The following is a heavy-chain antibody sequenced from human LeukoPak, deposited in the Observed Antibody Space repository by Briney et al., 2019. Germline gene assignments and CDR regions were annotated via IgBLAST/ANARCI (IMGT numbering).Heavy chain of an antibody. Sequence: SETLSLTCTVSGGSISSHYWSWIRQPPGKGLEWIGYIYYSGSTTYNPSLKSRITISLDTPKIQFSLNLTSVTAADTAVYYCARLRGSTVFDYWGQGTLVTVSS. CDR2: IYYSGST. CDR3: ARLRGSTVFDY. V-gene: IGHV4-59*11. D-gene: IGHD1-26*01. CDR1: GGSISSHY. J-gene: IGHJ4*02.